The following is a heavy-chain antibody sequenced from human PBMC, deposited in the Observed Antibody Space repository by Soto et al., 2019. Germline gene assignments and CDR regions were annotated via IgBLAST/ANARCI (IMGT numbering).Heavy chain of an antibody. CDR2: ISGSGGST. J-gene: IGHJ6*02. D-gene: IGHD3-9*01. CDR1: VFTFSSYA. Sequence: LXLSCAASVFTFSSYAMSWVRQAPWKGLEWVSAISGSGGSTYYADSVKGRFTISRDNSKNTLYLQMNSLRAEDTAVYYCAKSHEYYDILTGLKKPYYYYGMDVWGQGTTVTVSS. V-gene: IGHV3-23*01. CDR3: AKSHEYYDILTGLKKPYYYYGMDV.